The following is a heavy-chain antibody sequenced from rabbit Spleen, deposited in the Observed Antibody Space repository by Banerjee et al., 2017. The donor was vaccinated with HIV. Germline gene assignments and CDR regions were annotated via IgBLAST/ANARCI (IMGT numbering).Heavy chain of an antibody. V-gene: IGHV1S47*01. CDR1: GFDFSSNA. CDR3: AREDVAGYKFFNL. D-gene: IGHD4-1*01. Sequence: EESGGDLVKPGASLTLTCKASGFDFSSNAMCWVRQAPGKGLEWIACIDLGDGSTYDATWVNGRFSISRSTSLKTVTLQMTSLTAADTATYFCAREDVAGYKFFNLWGPGTLVTVS. CDR2: IDLGDGST. J-gene: IGHJ4*01.